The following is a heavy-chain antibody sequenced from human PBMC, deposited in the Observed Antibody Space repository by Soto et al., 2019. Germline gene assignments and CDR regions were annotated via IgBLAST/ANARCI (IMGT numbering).Heavy chain of an antibody. CDR2: IYYSGST. J-gene: IGHJ4*02. V-gene: IGHV4-39*01. D-gene: IGHD4-17*01. Sequence: SETLSLTCTVSGGSISSSSYYWGWIRQPPGKGLEWIGSIYYSGSTYYNPSLKSRVTISVDTSKNQFSLKLSSVTAADTAVYYCARKSYGRFYWGQGTLVTVS. CDR3: ARKSYGRFY. CDR1: GGSISSSSYY.